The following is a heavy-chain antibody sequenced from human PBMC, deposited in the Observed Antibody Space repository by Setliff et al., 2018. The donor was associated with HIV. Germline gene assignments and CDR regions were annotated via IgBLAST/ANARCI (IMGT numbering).Heavy chain of an antibody. CDR2: IYGNNDK. CDR1: GFSLRTTEMG. CDR3: AHIDISGYYFEY. D-gene: IGHD3-22*01. Sequence: SGPTLVNPTQTPTLTCTFSGFSLRTTEMGVGWIRQPPGKALEWLVLIYGNNDKRYSPSLESRLTITKDTSINQVVLTMTNMDPVDTATYYCAHIDISGYYFEYWGQGTLVTVSS. V-gene: IGHV2-5*01. J-gene: IGHJ4*02.